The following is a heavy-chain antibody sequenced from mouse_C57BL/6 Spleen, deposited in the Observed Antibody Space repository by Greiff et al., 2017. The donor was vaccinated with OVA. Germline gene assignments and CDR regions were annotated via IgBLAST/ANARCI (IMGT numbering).Heavy chain of an antibody. CDR2: IYPGSGNT. V-gene: IGHV1-76*01. D-gene: IGHD1-3*01. CDR3: AREKVNWFAY. J-gene: IGHJ3*01. CDR1: GYTFTDYY. Sequence: VKLMESGAELVRPGASVKLSCKASGYTFTDYYINWVKQRPGQGLEWIARIYPGSGNTYYNEKFKGKATLTAEKSSSTAYMQLSSLTSEDSAVYFCAREKVNWFAYWGQGTLVTVSA.